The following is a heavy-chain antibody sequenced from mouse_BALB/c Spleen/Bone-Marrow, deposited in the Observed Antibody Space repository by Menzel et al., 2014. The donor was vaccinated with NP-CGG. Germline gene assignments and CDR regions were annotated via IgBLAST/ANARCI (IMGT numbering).Heavy chain of an antibody. J-gene: IGHJ3*01. D-gene: IGHD4-1*01. CDR1: GFTFTDYY. V-gene: IGHV7-3*02. Sequence: EVMLVESGGGLVQPGGSLRLSCATSGFTFTDYYMSWVRQPPGKALEWLGFIRNKANGYTTEYNASVRGRFTISRDNSQSILYLQMNTLRAEDSATYYCARNGLARFAYWGQGTLVTVSA. CDR3: ARNGLARFAY. CDR2: IRNKANGYTT.